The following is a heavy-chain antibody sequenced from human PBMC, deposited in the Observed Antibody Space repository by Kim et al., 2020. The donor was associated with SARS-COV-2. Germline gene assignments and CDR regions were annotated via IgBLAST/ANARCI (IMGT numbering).Heavy chain of an antibody. CDR3: ARATDPWQQLIPPPD. J-gene: IGHJ4*02. D-gene: IGHD6-13*01. Sequence: AVTGRFTISRDNAKNSLYLQMNSLRAEDTAVYYCARATDPWQQLIPPPDWGQGTLVTVSS. V-gene: IGHV3-21*01.